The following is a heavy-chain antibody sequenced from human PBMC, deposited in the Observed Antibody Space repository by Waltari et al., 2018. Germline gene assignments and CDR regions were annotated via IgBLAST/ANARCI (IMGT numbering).Heavy chain of an antibody. V-gene: IGHV3-53*01. J-gene: IGHJ4*02. CDR2: IDSGGST. D-gene: IGHD1-26*01. Sequence: EVQLVESGGGLIQPGGSLRLSCAASGFTVSSNYMSWVRQAPGKGLEWVSVIDSGGSTYYADSVKGRFTISRDNSKNTLYLQMNSLRAEDTAEYYCAKGVGTTRRPFDYWGQGTLVTVSS. CDR1: GFTVSSNY. CDR3: AKGVGTTRRPFDY.